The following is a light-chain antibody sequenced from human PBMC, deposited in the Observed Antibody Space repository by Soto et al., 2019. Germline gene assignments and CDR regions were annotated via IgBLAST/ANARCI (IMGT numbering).Light chain of an antibody. Sequence: EIVLTQSPATLSLSPGERATLSCRASQSVRNYLAWYQQKPGQAPRLLIYGASTRATDMPGTFSGRGSGTEFTLTISSLRPEDFAVYYCQQYRSWPRTFGQGTKVDNK. J-gene: IGKJ1*01. V-gene: IGKV3-15*01. CDR2: GAS. CDR3: QQYRSWPRT. CDR1: QSVRNY.